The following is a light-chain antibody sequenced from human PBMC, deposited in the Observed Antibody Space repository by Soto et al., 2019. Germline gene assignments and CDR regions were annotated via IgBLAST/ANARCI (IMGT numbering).Light chain of an antibody. V-gene: IGKV3-20*01. J-gene: IGKJ4*01. CDR3: QQYDGSLALT. Sequence: EIVLTQSPGTLSLSPGERATLSCRASQSVSSSYLAWYQQKPGLAPRLLIYGASSRATGIPDRFSGSGSGTDFSLTISRLEPEDFAVYYCQQYDGSLALTFGGGTKGEIK. CDR1: QSVSSSY. CDR2: GAS.